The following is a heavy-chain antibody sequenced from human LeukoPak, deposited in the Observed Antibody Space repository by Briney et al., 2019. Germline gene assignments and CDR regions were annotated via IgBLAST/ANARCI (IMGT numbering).Heavy chain of an antibody. CDR1: GGSISSGSYY. D-gene: IGHD6-19*01. CDR3: ARDTPKRYSSGWEIDY. Sequence: PSETLSLTCTVSGGSISSGSYYWSWIRQPAGKGLEWIGRIYTSGSTNYNPSLKSRVTISVDTSKNQFSLKLSSVTAADTAVYYCARDTPKRYSSGWEIDYWGQGTLVTVSS. CDR2: IYTSGST. J-gene: IGHJ4*02. V-gene: IGHV4-61*02.